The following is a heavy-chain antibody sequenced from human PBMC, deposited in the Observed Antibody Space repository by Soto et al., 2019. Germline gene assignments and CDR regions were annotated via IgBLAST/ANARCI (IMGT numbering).Heavy chain of an antibody. Sequence: GGSLRLSCAASGFTFSSYAMHWVRQAPGKGLEWVAVISYDGSNKYYADSVKGRFTISRDNSKNTLYLQMNSLRAEDTAVYYCARDIIVVPAAMSHYYYGMDVWGQATTVTVSS. D-gene: IGHD2-2*01. J-gene: IGHJ6*02. CDR2: ISYDGSNK. CDR3: ARDIIVVPAAMSHYYYGMDV. V-gene: IGHV3-30-3*01. CDR1: GFTFSSYA.